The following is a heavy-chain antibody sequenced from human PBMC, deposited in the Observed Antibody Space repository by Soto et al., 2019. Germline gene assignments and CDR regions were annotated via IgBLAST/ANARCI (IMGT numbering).Heavy chain of an antibody. CDR3: ARIRGVRELPEVYYYYYMDV. D-gene: IGHD3-10*01. CDR2: IYYSGST. J-gene: IGHJ6*03. Sequence: QVQLQEAGPGLVKPSQTLSPTCTVSGGSISSGGYYWSWVRQHPGEGLGWVGYIYYSGSTYYNPSLKSRVTISVDTSKNQLSLKLSSVTAADTAVYYCARIRGVRELPEVYYYYYMDVWGKGTTVTVSS. CDR1: GGSISSGGYY. V-gene: IGHV4-31*03.